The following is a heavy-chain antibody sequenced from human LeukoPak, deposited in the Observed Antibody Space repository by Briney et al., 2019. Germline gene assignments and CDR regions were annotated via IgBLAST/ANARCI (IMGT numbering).Heavy chain of an antibody. J-gene: IGHJ6*03. D-gene: IGHD3-9*01. V-gene: IGHV3-21*01. CDR2: ISTSSSYI. CDR3: ARDPPILTGPYYYYMDV. Sequence: PGGSLRLSCATSGFTFSSYSMNWVRQAPGKGLEWVSSISTSSSYIYYADSLKGRFIISRDNAKNSLYLQMNSLRAEDTAVYYCARDPPILTGPYYYYMDVWGKGTTVTISS. CDR1: GFTFSSYS.